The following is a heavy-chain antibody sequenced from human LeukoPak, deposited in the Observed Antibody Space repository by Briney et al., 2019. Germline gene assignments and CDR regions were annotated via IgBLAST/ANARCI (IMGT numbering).Heavy chain of an antibody. J-gene: IGHJ4*02. CDR1: GGSISSTSYY. D-gene: IGHD3-22*01. Sequence: SETLSLTCTLSGGSISSTSYYGCWIRQPPGKGLEWIGSIYYSGSTYYNPSLKSRVTISVDTSKNQFSLKLSSVTAADTAVYYCASCDYYDRSWEWYFAYWGQGTLVTVSS. V-gene: IGHV4-39*01. CDR2: IYYSGST. CDR3: ASCDYYDRSWEWYFAY.